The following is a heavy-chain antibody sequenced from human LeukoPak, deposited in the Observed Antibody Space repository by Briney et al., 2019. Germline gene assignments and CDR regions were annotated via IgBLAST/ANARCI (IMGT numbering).Heavy chain of an antibody. CDR3: ARVGRSGYSMDV. Sequence: PGGSLRLSCAASGLTFSSYSMNWVRQAPGKGLEWVSYISSSSSTIYYADSVKGRFTISRDNAKNSLYLQMNSLRAEDTAVYYCARVGRSGYSMDVWGKGTTVTVSS. V-gene: IGHV3-48*04. J-gene: IGHJ6*03. CDR1: GLTFSSYS. CDR2: ISSSSSTI. D-gene: IGHD5-18*01.